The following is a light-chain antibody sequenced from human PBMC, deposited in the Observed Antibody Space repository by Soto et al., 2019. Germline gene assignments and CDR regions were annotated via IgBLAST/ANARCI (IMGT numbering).Light chain of an antibody. CDR1: SSDVGAHNF. CDR3: NSYTNTAARV. Sequence: QSVLTQPASVSGSPGQSITISCTGTSSDVGAHNFVSWYQQHPGKAPKLMIYEVSNRPSGVSDCFSGSKSGNTASLTISGLQAEDEADYYCNSYTNTAARVFGTGTKVTVL. J-gene: IGLJ1*01. CDR2: EVS. V-gene: IGLV2-14*01.